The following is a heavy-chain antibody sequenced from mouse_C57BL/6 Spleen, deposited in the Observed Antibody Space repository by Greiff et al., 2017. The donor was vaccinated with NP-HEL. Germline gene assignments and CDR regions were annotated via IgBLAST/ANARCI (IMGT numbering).Heavy chain of an antibody. CDR2: ISSGSSTI. D-gene: IGHD2-4*01. V-gene: IGHV5-17*01. J-gene: IGHJ2*01. Sequence: EVKLVESGGGLVKPGGSLKLSCAASGFTFSDYGMHWVRQAPEKGLEWVAYISSGSSTIYYADTVKGRFTISRDNAKNTLFLQMTSLRSEDTAMYYCARGIYYDYDGKDFDYWGQGTTLTVSS. CDR3: ARGIYYDYDGKDFDY. CDR1: GFTFSDYG.